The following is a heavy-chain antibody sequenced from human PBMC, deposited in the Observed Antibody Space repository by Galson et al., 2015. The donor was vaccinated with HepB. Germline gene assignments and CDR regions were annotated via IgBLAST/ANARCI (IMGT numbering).Heavy chain of an antibody. CDR3: AKDHIARNSLWDGFDI. J-gene: IGHJ3*02. D-gene: IGHD4-23*01. V-gene: IGHV1-18*01. CDR2: ISPYNDNT. Sequence: SVKVSCKGSGCKFFSYGISWVRQAPGQGLEWMGRISPYNDNTNYAQKLQGRVTMTIDTSTSTAYLELRSLRSDDTAIYYCAKDHIARNSLWDGFDIRGQGTMVTVSS. CDR1: GCKFFSYG.